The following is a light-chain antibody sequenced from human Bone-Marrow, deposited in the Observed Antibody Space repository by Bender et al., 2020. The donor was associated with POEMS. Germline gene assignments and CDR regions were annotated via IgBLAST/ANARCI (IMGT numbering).Light chain of an antibody. J-gene: IGLJ2*01. CDR1: RTNIGSNN. CDR2: TTN. CDR3: VVWDDSLNGHVV. Sequence: QSVLTQAPSASGTPGQRVTISCSGSRTNIGSNNVNWYQQLPGTAPKLLIYTTNLRPSGVSDRFSGSKSGTSASLVISGLQSEDEADYYCVVWDDSLNGHVVIGGGTKLTVL. V-gene: IGLV1-44*01.